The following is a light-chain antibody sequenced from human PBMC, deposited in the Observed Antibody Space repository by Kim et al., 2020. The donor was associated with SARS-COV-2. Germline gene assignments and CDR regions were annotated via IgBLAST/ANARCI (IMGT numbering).Light chain of an antibody. CDR1: SSDVGSYNL. V-gene: IGLV2-23*02. CDR3: CSYAGSSTYV. CDR2: EVS. Sequence: GQSITISCTGTSSDVGSYNLVSWYQQPPGKAPKLMIYEVSKRPSGVSNRFSGSKSGNTASLTISGLQAEDEADYYCCSYAGSSTYVFGTGTKVTVL. J-gene: IGLJ1*01.